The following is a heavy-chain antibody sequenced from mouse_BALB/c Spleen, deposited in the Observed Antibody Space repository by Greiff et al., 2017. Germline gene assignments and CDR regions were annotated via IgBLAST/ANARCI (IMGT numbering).Heavy chain of an antibody. CDR1: GFTFSSFG. CDR3: ARSMTGLYFDY. J-gene: IGHJ2*01. D-gene: IGHD2-3*01. V-gene: IGHV5-17*02. CDR2: ISSGSSTI. Sequence: EVKLVESGGGLVQPGGSRKLSCAASGFTFSSFGMHWVRQAPEKGLEWVAYISSGSSTIYYADTVKGRFTISRDNPKNTLFLQMTSLRSEDTAMYYCARSMTGLYFDYWGQGTTLTVSS.